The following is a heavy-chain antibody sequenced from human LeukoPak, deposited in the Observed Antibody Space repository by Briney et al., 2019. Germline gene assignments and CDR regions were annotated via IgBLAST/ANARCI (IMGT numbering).Heavy chain of an antibody. D-gene: IGHD2-2*02. CDR2: ITNDGSST. CDR1: GLTFSSHW. J-gene: IGHJ3*02. CDR3: ARDSFGYCSSTSCYTSGVSDAFDI. V-gene: IGHV3-74*01. Sequence: QPGGSLRLSCAASGLTFSSHWMHWVRQAPGKGLVWVSRITNDGSSTTYADSVKGRFTISRDNAKNMLYLQVNSLRAEDTAVYYCARDSFGYCSSTSCYTSGVSDAFDIWGQGTMVTVSS.